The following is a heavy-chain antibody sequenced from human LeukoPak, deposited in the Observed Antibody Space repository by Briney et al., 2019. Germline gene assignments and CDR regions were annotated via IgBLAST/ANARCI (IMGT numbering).Heavy chain of an antibody. CDR3: ARTYEKMATMGAFHY. J-gene: IGHJ4*02. Sequence: AASVKVSCKASGYTFTSYYMQWVRQAPGQGPEWMGWINPKNGGTNYAQKFQGRVTLTRDTSISTAYMELSGLRSDDTAVYYCARTYEKMATMGAFHYWGQGTLVTVSS. D-gene: IGHD5-24*01. CDR2: INPKNGGT. CDR1: GYTFTSYY. V-gene: IGHV1-2*02.